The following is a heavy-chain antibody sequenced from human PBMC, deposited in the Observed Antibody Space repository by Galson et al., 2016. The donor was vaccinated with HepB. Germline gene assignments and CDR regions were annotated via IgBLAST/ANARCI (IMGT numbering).Heavy chain of an antibody. J-gene: IGHJ4*02. V-gene: IGHV3-48*02. D-gene: IGHD6-19*01. CDR1: GFIFSNHN. Sequence: SLRLSCAASGFIFSNHNMNWVRQAPGKGMEWVSYVSPNGNTKYYADSVKGRFSISKDNAKNSLSLQMTSLRDDDTAVYYCARGLPFHSSGWYFDSWGQGILVTVSS. CDR2: VSPNGNTK. CDR3: ARGLPFHSSGWYFDS.